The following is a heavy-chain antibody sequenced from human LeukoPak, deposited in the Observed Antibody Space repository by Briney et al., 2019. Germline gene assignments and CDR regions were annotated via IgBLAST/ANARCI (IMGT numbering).Heavy chain of an antibody. CDR3: AIGLRYFDWLSPFDY. V-gene: IGHV1-2*07. CDR2: INPNSGGT. J-gene: IGHJ4*02. CDR1: GYTFTGYY. Sequence: GASVKVSCKASGYTFTGYYMHWVRQAPGQGLEWMGWINPNSGGTNYAHKFQGRVTMTRDTSISTAYMELSRLRSDDTAVYYCAIGLRYFDWLSPFDYWGQGTLVTVSS. D-gene: IGHD3-9*01.